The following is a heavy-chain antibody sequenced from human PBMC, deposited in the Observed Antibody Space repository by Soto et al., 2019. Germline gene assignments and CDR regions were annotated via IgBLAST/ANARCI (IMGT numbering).Heavy chain of an antibody. CDR1: GDSVNSAY. V-gene: IGHV4-31*03. D-gene: IGHD1-1*01. CDR3: ARTDAYNSSFFDS. Sequence: QVQLQEMGPGLVKPSQTLTITCTVSGDSVNSAYWSWIRQLPGKGLEWMGTIHHTGRTFYNPSLKSRVAISIDTSKPLFSLKMRSISAADTAVYYCARTDAYNSSFFDSWGQGTVVTVSS. J-gene: IGHJ4*02. CDR2: IHHTGRT.